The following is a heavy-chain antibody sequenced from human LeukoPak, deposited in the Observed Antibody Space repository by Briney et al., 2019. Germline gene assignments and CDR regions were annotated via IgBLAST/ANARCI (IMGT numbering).Heavy chain of an antibody. D-gene: IGHD3-22*01. CDR2: IKSKTDGGTT. Sequence: NPGGSLRLSCAASGFTFSNAWMSWVRQAPGKGLEWVGRIKSKTDGGTTDYATPVKGRFTISRDDSKNTLYLQMNSLKTEDTAVYYCTTYYYDSSDIFDYWGQGTLVTVSS. CDR1: GFTFSNAW. V-gene: IGHV3-15*01. J-gene: IGHJ4*02. CDR3: TTYYYDSSDIFDY.